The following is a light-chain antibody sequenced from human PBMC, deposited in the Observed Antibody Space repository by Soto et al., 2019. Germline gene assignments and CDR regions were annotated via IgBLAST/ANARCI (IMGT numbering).Light chain of an antibody. J-gene: IGKJ4*01. CDR3: LQDYSYPLT. V-gene: IGKV1-6*01. CDR1: QGIRSD. Sequence: AIQMTQSPSSLSASVGDRVTITCRASQGIRSDLGWYQQRPGKAPKLLIYAASSLQIGVPSRFSGSGSGTDFTLTISSLQPEDFATYYCLQDYSYPLTFGGGTKVDIK. CDR2: AAS.